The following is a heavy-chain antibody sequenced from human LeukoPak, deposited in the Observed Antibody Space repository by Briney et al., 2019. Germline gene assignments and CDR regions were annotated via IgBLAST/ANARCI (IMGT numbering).Heavy chain of an antibody. CDR2: IIPILGIA. Sequence: ASVKVSCKASGGTFSSYAISWVRQAPGQGLEWMGRIIPILGIANYAQKFQGRATITADESTSTAYMELSSLRSEDTAVYYCARYPKTDEDLSSIATHDAFDTWGQGTMVTVSS. V-gene: IGHV1-69*04. CDR1: GGTFSSYA. CDR3: ARYPKTDEDLSSIATHDAFDT. J-gene: IGHJ3*02. D-gene: IGHD6-6*01.